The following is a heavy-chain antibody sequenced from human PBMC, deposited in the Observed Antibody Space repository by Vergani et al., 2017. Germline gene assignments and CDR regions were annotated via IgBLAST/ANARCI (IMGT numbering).Heavy chain of an antibody. Sequence: EVQLLESGGGLVQPGGSLRLSCAASGFTFSSYAMSWVRQAPGKGLEWVSAISGSGGSTYYADAVKGRFTISRDNSKNPLYLQMNSLRAEDTAVYCCARASSGYEAEWYYFDYWGQGTLVTVSA. J-gene: IGHJ4*02. CDR1: GFTFSSYA. CDR2: ISGSGGST. V-gene: IGHV3-23*01. CDR3: ARASSGYEAEWYYFDY. D-gene: IGHD5-12*01.